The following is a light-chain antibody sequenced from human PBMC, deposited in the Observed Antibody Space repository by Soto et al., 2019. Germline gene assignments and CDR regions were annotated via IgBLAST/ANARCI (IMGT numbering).Light chain of an antibody. V-gene: IGLV2-14*01. J-gene: IGLJ2*01. Sequence: QSALSQPASVSGSPGQSITISCTGTSSDVGAHRFVSWYQQHPGKVPKLLIYEVDHRPSGVSDRFSASKSSNTASLTISGLQADDEAEYYCSAYISASTFFGGGTKLTVL. CDR1: SSDVGAHRF. CDR2: EVD. CDR3: SAYISASTF.